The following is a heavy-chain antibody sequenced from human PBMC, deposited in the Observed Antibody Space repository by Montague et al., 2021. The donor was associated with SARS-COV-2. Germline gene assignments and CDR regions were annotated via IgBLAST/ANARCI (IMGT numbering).Heavy chain of an antibody. J-gene: IGHJ6*02. CDR1: GGSLSGYY. D-gene: IGHD1-20*01. CDR2: INHSGST. CDR3: ARGRRRYNWRDETSYYNGMDV. V-gene: IGHV4-34*01. Sequence: SETLSLTCAVYGGSLSGYYWSWIRQPPGKGLEWIGEINHSGSTNYNPSLKSRVTISLDTSKNQFSLKLSSVTAADTAVYYCARGRRRYNWRDETSYYNGMDVWGQGTTVTVSS.